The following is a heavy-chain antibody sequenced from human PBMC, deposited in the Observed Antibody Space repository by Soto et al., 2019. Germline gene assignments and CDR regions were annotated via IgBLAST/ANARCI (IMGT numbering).Heavy chain of an antibody. Sequence: PGESLKISCKGYGYSLASCWLGWVRQVPGKGLEWMGIMNPADSDTIYSPSFQGQVIMSVDESNNTAYLQWSSLRASDTAMYYCGRHPGSPRDFYYYGLDVWGQGTTVTVSS. J-gene: IGHJ6*02. CDR3: GRHPGSPRDFYYYGLDV. CDR2: MNPADSDT. CDR1: GYSLASCW. D-gene: IGHD1-26*01. V-gene: IGHV5-51*01.